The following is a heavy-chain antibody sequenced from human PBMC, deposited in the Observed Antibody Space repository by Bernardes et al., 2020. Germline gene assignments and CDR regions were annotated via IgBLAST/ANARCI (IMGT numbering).Heavy chain of an antibody. CDR3: ARIRITMVQGVIITYDWFDP. D-gene: IGHD3-10*01. J-gene: IGHJ5*02. Sequence: SGPTLVKPTETLTLTCTVSGFSLSNARMGVSWIRQPPGKALEWLTHIFSNDEKSYSTSLKSRLTISKDTSKSQVVLTMTNMDPVDTATYYCARIRITMVQGVIITYDWFDPWGQGTLVTVSS. CDR1: GFSLSNARMG. CDR2: IFSNDEK. V-gene: IGHV2-26*01.